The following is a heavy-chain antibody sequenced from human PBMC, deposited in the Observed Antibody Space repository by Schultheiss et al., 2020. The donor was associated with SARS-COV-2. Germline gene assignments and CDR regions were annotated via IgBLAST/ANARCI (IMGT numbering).Heavy chain of an antibody. V-gene: IGHV3-21*01. D-gene: IGHD6-19*01. Sequence: GESLKISCAASGFSFSSYRMNWVRQAPGKGLEWVSSISTTTSYVNYADSVKGRFTISRDNAKNSLFLQMNSLRVEDTAVYYCARDLRLGIAVAGNTRGVDYWGQGTLVTVSS. CDR3: ARDLRLGIAVAGNTRGVDY. CDR2: ISTTTSYV. CDR1: GFSFSSYR. J-gene: IGHJ4*02.